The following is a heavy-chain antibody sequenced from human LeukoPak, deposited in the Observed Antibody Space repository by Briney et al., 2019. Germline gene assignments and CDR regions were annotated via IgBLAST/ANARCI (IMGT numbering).Heavy chain of an antibody. Sequence: GGSLRLSCAASGFTFSGHGMHWVRQAPGKGLGWVAVISSDGTYKKYVDSVKGRFTISRDNSKNTLYLEVNSLTTEDTALYHCAKGCSGSTTCFLIDYWGQGTLVTVSS. V-gene: IGHV3-30*18. D-gene: IGHD2-2*01. CDR1: GFTFSGHG. CDR3: AKGCSGSTTCFLIDY. CDR2: ISSDGTYK. J-gene: IGHJ4*02.